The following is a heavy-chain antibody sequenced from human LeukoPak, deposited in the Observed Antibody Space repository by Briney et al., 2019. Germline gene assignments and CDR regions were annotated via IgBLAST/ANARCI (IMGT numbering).Heavy chain of an antibody. V-gene: IGHV3-23*01. CDR3: AKTRSLKLYFDY. J-gene: IGHJ4*02. CDR1: GGSISSSGYS. CDR2: ISGSGGST. Sequence: LSLTCAVSGGSISSSGYSWSWIRQPPGKGLEWVSAISGSGGSTYYADSVKGRFTISRDNSKNTLYLQMNSLRAEDTAVYYCAKTRSLKLYFDYWGQGTLVTVSS.